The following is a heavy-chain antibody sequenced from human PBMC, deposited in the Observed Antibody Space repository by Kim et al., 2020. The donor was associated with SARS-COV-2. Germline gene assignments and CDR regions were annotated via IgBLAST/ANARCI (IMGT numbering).Heavy chain of an antibody. V-gene: IGHV3-23*01. CDR2: ISGSGGST. CDR3: AKGMGITGTKTGVLAFDI. J-gene: IGHJ3*02. CDR1: GFTFSSYA. Sequence: GGSLRLSCAASGFTFSSYAMSWVRQAPGKGLEWVSAISGSGGSTYYADSVKGRFTISRDNSKNTLYLQMNSLRAEDTAVYYCAKGMGITGTKTGVLAFDIWGQGTMVTVSS. D-gene: IGHD1-7*01.